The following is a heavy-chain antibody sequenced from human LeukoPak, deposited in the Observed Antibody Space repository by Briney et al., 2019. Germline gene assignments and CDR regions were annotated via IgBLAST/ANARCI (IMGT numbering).Heavy chain of an antibody. Sequence: GASVKVSCKASGYTFTSYAMHWVRQAPGQRLERMGWINAGNGNTKYSQKFQGRVTITRDTSASTAYMELSSLRSEDTAVYYCARGMGYYYDSSGPVDYWGQGTLVTVSS. D-gene: IGHD3-22*01. CDR1: GYTFTSYA. V-gene: IGHV1-3*01. CDR3: ARGMGYYYDSSGPVDY. J-gene: IGHJ4*02. CDR2: INAGNGNT.